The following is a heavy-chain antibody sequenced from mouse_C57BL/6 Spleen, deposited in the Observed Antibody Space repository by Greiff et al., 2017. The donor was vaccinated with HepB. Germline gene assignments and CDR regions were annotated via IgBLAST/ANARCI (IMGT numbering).Heavy chain of an antibody. CDR1: GFTFSSYA. J-gene: IGHJ2*01. CDR2: ISDGGSYT. D-gene: IGHD1-1*02. V-gene: IGHV5-4*01. Sequence: EVQLQESGGGLVKPGGSLKLSCAASGFTFSSYAMSWVRQTPEKRLEWVATISDGGSYTYYPDNVKGRFTISRDNAKNNLYLQMSHLKSEDTAMYYCARESYGGFDYWGQGTTLTVSS. CDR3: ARESYGGFDY.